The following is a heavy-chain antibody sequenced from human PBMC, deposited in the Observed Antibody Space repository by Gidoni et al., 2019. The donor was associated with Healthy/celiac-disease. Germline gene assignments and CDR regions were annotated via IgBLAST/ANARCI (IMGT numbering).Heavy chain of an antibody. D-gene: IGHD3-10*01. CDR1: GFTFSSYA. J-gene: IGHJ6*02. CDR3: ARGDYAGESYYYYYGMDV. V-gene: IGHV3-30-3*01. Sequence: QVQLVESGGGVVQPGRSLSLSCAASGFTFSSYAMHWVRQAPGKGLEWVAVISYDGSNKYYADSVEGRFTISRDNSKNTLYLQMNSLRAEDTAVYYCARGDYAGESYYYYYGMDVWGQGTTVTVSS. CDR2: ISYDGSNK.